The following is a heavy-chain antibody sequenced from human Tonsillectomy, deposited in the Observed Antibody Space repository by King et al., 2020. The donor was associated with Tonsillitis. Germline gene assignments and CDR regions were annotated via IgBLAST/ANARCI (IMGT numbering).Heavy chain of an antibody. CDR1: GYTFTSYD. Sequence: VQLVESGAEVKKPGASVKVSCRASGYTFTSYDINWVRQATGQGLEWMGWMNPNSGNTGYAQKFQGRVTMTRNTSISTAYMELSSLRSEDTAVYYCARKVHRCSGGSFRGFVYWGQGALVTVSS. CDR3: ARKVHRCSGGSFRGFVY. J-gene: IGHJ4*02. V-gene: IGHV1-8*01. CDR2: MNPNSGNT. D-gene: IGHD2-15*01.